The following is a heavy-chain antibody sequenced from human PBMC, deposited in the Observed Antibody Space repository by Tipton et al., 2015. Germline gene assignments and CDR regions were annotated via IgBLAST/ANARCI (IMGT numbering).Heavy chain of an antibody. Sequence: SLRLSCATSGFTFSDYYMSWIRQAPGKGLEWVSYISTSGNTIYYADSVKGRFTISRDNAKNSLYLQMNSLRAEDTAVYYCARGGSGWRVPFYYYCMDVWGQGTPVTVSS. CDR1: GFTFSDYY. V-gene: IGHV3-11*01. CDR3: ARGGSGWRVPFYYYCMDV. CDR2: ISTSGNTI. D-gene: IGHD6-19*01. J-gene: IGHJ6*02.